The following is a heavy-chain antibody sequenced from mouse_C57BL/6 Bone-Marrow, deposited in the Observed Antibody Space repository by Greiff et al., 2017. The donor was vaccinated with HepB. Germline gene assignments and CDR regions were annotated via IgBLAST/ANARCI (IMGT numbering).Heavy chain of an antibody. D-gene: IGHD2-4*01. V-gene: IGHV1-85*01. CDR1: GYTFTSYD. Sequence: QVQLKQSGPELVKPGASVKLSCKASGYTFTSYDINWVKQRPGQGLEWIGWIYPRDGSTKYKEKFKGKATLTVDTSSSTAYMELHSLTSEDSAVYFCARRGYDYGAWFAYWGQGTLVTVSA. J-gene: IGHJ3*01. CDR3: ARRGYDYGAWFAY. CDR2: IYPRDGST.